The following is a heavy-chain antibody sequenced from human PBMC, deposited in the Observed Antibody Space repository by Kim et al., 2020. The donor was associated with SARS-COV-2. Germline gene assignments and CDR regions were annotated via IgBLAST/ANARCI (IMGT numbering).Heavy chain of an antibody. Sequence: GGSLRLSCTTSGFTFTGYAMSWVRQAPGKGLEWVSSIDGSDGTTYYVDPVKGRFTIPRDNSKNTLYLQMSNLRADDPAVYYCMKGGWGWVGDPWGQGTL. CDR1: GFTFTGYA. V-gene: IGHV3-23*01. CDR3: MKGGWGWVGDP. D-gene: IGHD2-21*01. CDR2: IDGSDGTT. J-gene: IGHJ5*02.